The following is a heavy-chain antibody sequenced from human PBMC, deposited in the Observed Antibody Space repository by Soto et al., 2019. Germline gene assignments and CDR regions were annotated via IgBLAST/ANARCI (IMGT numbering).Heavy chain of an antibody. CDR3: ARVYCSGGSCYLDDFDI. CDR2: IIPIFGTA. J-gene: IGHJ3*02. D-gene: IGHD2-15*01. CDR1: GGTFSSYA. Sequence: SVKVSCKASGGTFSSYAISWVRQAPGQGLEWMGGIIPIFGTANYAQKFQGRVTITADESTSTAYMELSSLRSEDTAVYYCARVYCSGGSCYLDDFDIWGQGTMVTVSS. V-gene: IGHV1-69*13.